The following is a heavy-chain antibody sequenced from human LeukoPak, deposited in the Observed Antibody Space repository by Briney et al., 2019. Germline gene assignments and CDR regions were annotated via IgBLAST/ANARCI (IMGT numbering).Heavy chain of an antibody. D-gene: IGHD2/OR15-2a*01. CDR2: INIDGSST. Sequence: GGSLRLSCAASGFTFSSYYMHWVRQAPGKGLVWVSRINIDGSSTTYADSVKGRFTISRDNAKKTLYLQMNSLRAEDTAVYYCASLGTTTGRGYWGQGTLVTVSS. J-gene: IGHJ4*02. CDR1: GFTFSSYY. CDR3: ASLGTTTGRGY. V-gene: IGHV3-74*01.